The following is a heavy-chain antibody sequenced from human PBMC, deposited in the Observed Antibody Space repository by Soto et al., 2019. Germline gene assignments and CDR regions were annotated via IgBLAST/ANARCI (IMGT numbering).Heavy chain of an antibody. CDR2: ISAYNGNT. Sequence: ASVTVSCTASGYTFTSYGISWVRQAPGQGLEWMGWISAYNGNTNYAQKLQGRVTMTTDTSTSTAYMELRSLRSDDTAVYYCARDGIDYIWGSYRYTFDYWGQGTLVTVSS. CDR1: GYTFTSYG. CDR3: ARDGIDYIWGSYRYTFDY. J-gene: IGHJ4*02. D-gene: IGHD3-16*02. V-gene: IGHV1-18*01.